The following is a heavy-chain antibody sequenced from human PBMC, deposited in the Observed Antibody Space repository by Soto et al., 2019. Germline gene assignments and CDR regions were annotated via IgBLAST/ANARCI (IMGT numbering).Heavy chain of an antibody. CDR3: ARGDYSGRDWFDP. CDR1: GFTFSSYS. J-gene: IGHJ5*02. Sequence: PGGSLRLSCAASGFTFSSYSMNWVRQAPGKGPEWVSSISTISSNIYYADSVKGRFTISRDTAKNSLYLQMNSLRAEDTAVYYCARGDYSGRDWFDPWGQGTLVTVSS. D-gene: IGHD3-10*01. V-gene: IGHV3-21*01. CDR2: ISTISSNI.